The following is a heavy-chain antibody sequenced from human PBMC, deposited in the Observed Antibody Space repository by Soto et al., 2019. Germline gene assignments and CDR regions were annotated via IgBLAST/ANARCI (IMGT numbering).Heavy chain of an antibody. J-gene: IGHJ5*02. Sequence: QVQLVQSGAEVKKPGSSVKVSCKASGGTFSSYGISWVRQAPGQGLEWMGGIIPAFRKANYAQKFQGRVTITADESTSTAYMELSSVRSEDTAVYYCARDRGTAAAGSGGNWLDPWGQGTLVTVSS. V-gene: IGHV1-69*01. D-gene: IGHD6-13*01. CDR2: IIPAFRKA. CDR1: GGTFSSYG. CDR3: ARDRGTAAAGSGGNWLDP.